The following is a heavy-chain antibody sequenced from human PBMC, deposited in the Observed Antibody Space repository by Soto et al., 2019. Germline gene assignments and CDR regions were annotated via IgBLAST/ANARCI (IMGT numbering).Heavy chain of an antibody. CDR1: GGSISSGGFH. J-gene: IGHJ4*02. V-gene: IGHV4-31*03. CDR2: IYYTGST. CDR3: ARETSVRLFDY. Sequence: SETLSLTCTVSGGSISSGGFHWSWIRQHPGKGLEWIGYIYYTGSTYYNPSLKSRVTITVDTSKKQFSLKLNSVNAADTAVYYCARETSVRLFDYWGQGTLVTVSS.